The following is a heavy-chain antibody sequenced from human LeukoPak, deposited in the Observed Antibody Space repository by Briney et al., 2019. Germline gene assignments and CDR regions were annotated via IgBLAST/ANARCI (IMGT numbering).Heavy chain of an antibody. CDR1: GGPLSGHC. V-gene: IGHV4-59*08. CDR3: AGLHFAAAEEFDP. D-gene: IGHD6-13*01. J-gene: IGHJ5*02. CDR2: IYYSGNT. Sequence: SETLSLTCTVAGGPLSGHCGSWIRQPPGKGLEWIGYIYYSGNTNYNPSLNTRVPISVDTSKTQFSLNLRSVPAADTAVYYCAGLHFAAAEEFDPWGQGTLVTVSS.